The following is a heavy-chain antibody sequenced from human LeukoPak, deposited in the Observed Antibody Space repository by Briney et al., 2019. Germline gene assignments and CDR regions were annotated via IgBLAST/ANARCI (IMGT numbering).Heavy chain of an antibody. CDR2: IIPIFGTA. CDR1: GGTFSSYA. J-gene: IGHJ4*02. CDR3: ARDASSGSYYRY. D-gene: IGHD1-26*01. Sequence: ASVKVSCKASGGTFSSYAISWVRQAPGQGLEWMGGIIPIFGTANYAQKFQGRVTITADEPTSTAYMELSSLRSEDTAVYYCARDASSGSYYRYWGQGTLVTVSS. V-gene: IGHV1-69*13.